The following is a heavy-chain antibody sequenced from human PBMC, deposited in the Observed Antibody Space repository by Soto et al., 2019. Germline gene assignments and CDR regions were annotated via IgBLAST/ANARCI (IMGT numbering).Heavy chain of an antibody. CDR2: ISSSSSYI. J-gene: IGHJ4*02. CDR3: ARDPYYLGYCSGGSCYGHDY. CDR1: GFTFSSYS. D-gene: IGHD2-15*01. V-gene: IGHV3-21*01. Sequence: PGGSLRLSCAASGFTFSSYSMNWVRQAPGKGLEWVSSISSSSSYIYYADSVKGRFTISRDNAKNSLYLQMNSLRAEDTAVYYCARDPYYLGYCSGGSCYGHDYWGQGTLVTVSS.